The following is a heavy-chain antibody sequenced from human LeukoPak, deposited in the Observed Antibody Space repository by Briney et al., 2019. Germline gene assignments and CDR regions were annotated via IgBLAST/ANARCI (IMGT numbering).Heavy chain of an antibody. D-gene: IGHD3-10*01. Sequence: SVKVSCKASGVTFTRSAMQWVRQARGQRLEWIGWIVVGTGNTKYAQKFQERVTITRDMSTGTAYMELSSLRSEDTAVYYCAASGFGFGELPSYFYYYMDVWGKGTTVTISS. CDR3: AASGFGFGELPSYFYYYMDV. V-gene: IGHV1-58*02. CDR1: GVTFTRSA. J-gene: IGHJ6*03. CDR2: IVVGTGNT.